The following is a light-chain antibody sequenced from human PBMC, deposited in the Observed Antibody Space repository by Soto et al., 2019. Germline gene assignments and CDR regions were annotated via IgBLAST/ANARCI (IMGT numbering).Light chain of an antibody. CDR1: QSVSSSY. CDR2: GAS. CDR3: QQYGSSPWT. V-gene: IGKV3-20*01. Sequence: VLAQSPGTLCLSPGERATLSCRASQSVSSSYLAWYQQKVGQAPRLLIYGASSRATGITDRFSGSGSGTDFTLTISRLEPEDFAVYYCQQYGSSPWTFGQGAKVDIK. J-gene: IGKJ1*01.